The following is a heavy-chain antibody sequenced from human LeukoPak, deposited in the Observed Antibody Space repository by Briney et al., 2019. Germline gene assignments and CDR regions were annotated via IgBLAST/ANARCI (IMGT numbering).Heavy chain of an antibody. J-gene: IGHJ4*02. CDR3: ARAYTAVILDY. D-gene: IGHD5-18*01. CDR2: MNPDSGNT. Sequence: ASVKVSCKASGYTFTGYYMHWVRQAPGQGLEWMGWMNPDSGNTGYAQKFQGRVTMTRNTSISTAYMELSSLRSEDTAVYYCARAYTAVILDYWGQGTLVTVSS. CDR1: GYTFTGYY. V-gene: IGHV1-8*02.